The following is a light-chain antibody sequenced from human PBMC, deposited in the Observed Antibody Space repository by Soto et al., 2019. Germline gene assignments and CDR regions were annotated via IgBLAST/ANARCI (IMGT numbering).Light chain of an antibody. CDR1: QSVSGN. CDR3: QQFNSWPRT. J-gene: IGKJ1*01. Sequence: IVMTQSPATVSASPGERVTLSCRASQSVSGNVAWYHQKPCQPPRLLVYGASTTATDIPARFFGSGSETDFTLTITRLQSEDFGTYYCQQFNSWPRTFGQVTMVEIK. CDR2: GAS. V-gene: IGKV3-15*01.